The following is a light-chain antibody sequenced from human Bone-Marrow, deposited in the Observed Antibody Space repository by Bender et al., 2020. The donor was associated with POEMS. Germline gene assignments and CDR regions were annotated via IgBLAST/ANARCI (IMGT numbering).Light chain of an antibody. CDR1: SSNIGAHA. J-gene: IGLJ3*02. CDR2: SSH. V-gene: IGLV1-44*01. CDR3: AVWDDGLNGWV. Sequence: QSVLTQPPSASGTPGQRVTISCSGGSSNIGAHAVNWYQHLPGTAPKLLIYSSHRRPSEVPDRFSGSRSGTSASLAISGLQAEDGADYYWAVWDDGLNGWVFGGGTKLTVL.